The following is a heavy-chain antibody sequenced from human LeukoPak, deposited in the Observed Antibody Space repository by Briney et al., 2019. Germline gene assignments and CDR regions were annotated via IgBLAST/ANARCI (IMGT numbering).Heavy chain of an antibody. CDR2: ISGSGGLT. CDR1: GFTFRSYA. D-gene: IGHD3-22*01. Sequence: GGSLRLSCAASGFTFRSYAMSWVRQAPGKGLEWVSAISGSGGLTYYADSVKGRFTVSRDNSKNTLYLQMNSLGAEDTAVYYCAKDKLMIVVANYPYYFDSWGQGTLVTVSS. CDR3: AKDKLMIVVANYPYYFDS. J-gene: IGHJ4*02. V-gene: IGHV3-23*01.